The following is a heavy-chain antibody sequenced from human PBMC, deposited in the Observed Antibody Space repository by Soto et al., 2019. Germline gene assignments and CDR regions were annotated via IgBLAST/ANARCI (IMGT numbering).Heavy chain of an antibody. J-gene: IGHJ4*02. CDR1: QYSFTNYW. D-gene: IGHD3-22*01. CDR3: ASNYYDSSGYYYGLY. Sequence: PLKVSCHGSQYSFTNYWIGSVRKMPFKGLEWMGIIYPVDSDTRYSPSFQGQVTISADKSISTAYLQWSSLKASDTAMYYCASNYYDSSGYYYGLYWGQGTLVTVSS. CDR2: IYPVDSDT. V-gene: IGHV5-51*01.